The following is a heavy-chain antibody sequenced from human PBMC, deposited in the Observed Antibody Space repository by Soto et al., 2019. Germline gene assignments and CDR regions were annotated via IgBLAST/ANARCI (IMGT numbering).Heavy chain of an antibody. CDR1: GGSFSVYY. V-gene: IGHV4-59*01. Sequence: SETLSLTCAVYGGSFSVYYWSWIRHPPGKRLEWIGFIYFSGSTNNSPSLKRRVTISVDTAKNQFSLKLRSVIVADTAAYHCARFVRSCSGTTCYTRADVWGQGTTVTVSS. J-gene: IGHJ6*02. D-gene: IGHD1-1*01. CDR3: ARFVRSCSGTTCYTRADV. CDR2: IYFSGST.